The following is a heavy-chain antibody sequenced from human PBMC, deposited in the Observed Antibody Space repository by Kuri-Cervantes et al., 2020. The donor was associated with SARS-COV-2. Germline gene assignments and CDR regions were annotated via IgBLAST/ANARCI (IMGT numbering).Heavy chain of an antibody. Sequence: ASVKVSCKASGGTFSSYAISWVRQAPGQGLEWMGWINPNSGGTNYAQKFQGRVTMTRDTSISTAYMELSRLRSDDTAVYYCATGNYYYYYMDVWGKGTTVTVSS. V-gene: IGHV1-2*02. CDR3: ATGNYYYYYMDV. CDR2: INPNSGGT. D-gene: IGHD6-13*01. J-gene: IGHJ6*03. CDR1: GGTFSSYA.